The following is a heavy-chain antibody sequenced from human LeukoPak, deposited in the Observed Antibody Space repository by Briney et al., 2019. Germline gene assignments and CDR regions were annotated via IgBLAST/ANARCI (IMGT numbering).Heavy chain of an antibody. J-gene: IGHJ4*02. D-gene: IGHD5/OR15-5a*01. CDR1: GYSFPSYW. CDR2: IFPGDSET. Sequence: GESLEISCKGSGYSFPSYWIAWVRQMPGKRLESMGIIFPGDSETRYSPSFQGQVTMSADKSISTGYLQWGSLKASDTAIYYCARLYDNYEDYWGQGTLVTVSS. CDR3: ARLYDNYEDY. V-gene: IGHV5-51*01.